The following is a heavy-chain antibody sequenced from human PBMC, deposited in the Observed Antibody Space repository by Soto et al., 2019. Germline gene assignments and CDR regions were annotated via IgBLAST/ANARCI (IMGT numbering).Heavy chain of an antibody. D-gene: IGHD3-16*01. CDR1: GGSISSYY. CDR3: ARLWGGSVDY. J-gene: IGHJ4*02. CDR2: IDYSGST. V-gene: IGHV4-59*08. Sequence: QVQLQESGPGLVKPSETLSLTCTVSGGSISSYYWSWIRQPPGKGLEWIGYIDYSGSTNYNPSPKGTVTIAVDTSKNQFYLKLSSVTAADTAVYYCARLWGGSVDYWGQGTLVTVSS.